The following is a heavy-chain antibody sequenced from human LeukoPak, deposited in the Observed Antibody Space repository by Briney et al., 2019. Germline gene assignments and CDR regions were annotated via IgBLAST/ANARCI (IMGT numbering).Heavy chain of an antibody. CDR2: ISGSGGST. CDR1: GFTFSSYG. J-gene: IGHJ4*02. D-gene: IGHD6-19*01. V-gene: IGHV3-23*01. Sequence: GGTLRLSCAASGFTFSSYGMSWVRQAPGKGLEWVSAISGSGGSTYYADSVKGRFTISRDNSKNTLYLQMNSLRAEDTAVYYCAKGTLYSSGWYEGWGQGTLVTVSS. CDR3: AKGTLYSSGWYEG.